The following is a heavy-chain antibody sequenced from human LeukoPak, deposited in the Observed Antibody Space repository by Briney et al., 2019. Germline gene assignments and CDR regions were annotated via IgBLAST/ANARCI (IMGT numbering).Heavy chain of an antibody. V-gene: IGHV4-59*01. CDR1: GGSISSYY. Sequence: SETLSLTCTVSGGSISSYYWSWIRQPPGKGLEWIGYIYYSGSTNYNPSLKSRVTISVDTSKNQFSLKLSSVTAADTAVYYCASVLWFGDLGDYWGQGTLVTVSS. CDR3: ASVLWFGDLGDY. J-gene: IGHJ4*02. D-gene: IGHD3-10*01. CDR2: IYYSGST.